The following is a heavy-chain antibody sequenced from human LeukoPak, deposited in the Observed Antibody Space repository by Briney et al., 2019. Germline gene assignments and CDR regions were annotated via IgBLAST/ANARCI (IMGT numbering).Heavy chain of an antibody. J-gene: IGHJ4*02. CDR2: INRGGSRT. CDR1: GFTFSNHW. CDR3: ARGGSDTAMAHDY. Sequence: PGGSLRLSCAASGFTFSNHWMHWDRPAPGKGLMWVSRINRGGSRTDYADSVKGRFTISRDDAKNTLYLQLNSLRAEDTAVYFCARGGSDTAMAHDYWGQGTLVTVSS. V-gene: IGHV3-74*01. D-gene: IGHD5-18*01.